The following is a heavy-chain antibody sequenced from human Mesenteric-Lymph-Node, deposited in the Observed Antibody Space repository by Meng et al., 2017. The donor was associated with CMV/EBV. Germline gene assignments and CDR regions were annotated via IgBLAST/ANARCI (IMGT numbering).Heavy chain of an antibody. CDR3: ARGEATIAAILPG. CDR2: INPNSGGI. V-gene: IGHV1-2*02. D-gene: IGHD6-6*01. Sequence: ASVKVSCKASGYTFTDYYIHWVRQAPGQGLEWMGWINPNSGGINYAQKFQARVTMTRDTSIGTVYMELSSLTSDDTAVYYCARGEATIAAILPGWGQGTLVTVSS. J-gene: IGHJ4*02. CDR1: GYTFTDYY.